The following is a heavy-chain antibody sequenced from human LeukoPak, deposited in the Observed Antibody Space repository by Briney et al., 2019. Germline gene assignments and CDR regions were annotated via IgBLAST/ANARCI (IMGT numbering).Heavy chain of an antibody. V-gene: IGHV1-69*04. CDR1: GGTFSSYA. Sequence: ASVKVSCKASGGTFSSYAISWVRQAPGQGLEWMGRIIPIFGIANYAQKFQGRVTITADKSTSTAYMELSSLRSEDTAVYYCARAHYGDYPNYWGQGTLVTVSS. CDR3: ARAHYGDYPNY. CDR2: IIPIFGIA. D-gene: IGHD4-17*01. J-gene: IGHJ4*02.